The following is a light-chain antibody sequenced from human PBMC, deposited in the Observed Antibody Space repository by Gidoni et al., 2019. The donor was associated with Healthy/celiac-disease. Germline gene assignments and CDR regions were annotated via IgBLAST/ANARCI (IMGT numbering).Light chain of an antibody. Sequence: DIVMTQSPATPSVSPGERATLSCRASQSVSSNLAWYQQKPGQAPRLLIYGASTRATGIPARFSGSGSGTEFTLTISSLQSEDFAVYYCQQYNNWPYTFGQGTKLEIK. J-gene: IGKJ2*01. V-gene: IGKV3-15*01. CDR2: GAS. CDR1: QSVSSN. CDR3: QQYNNWPYT.